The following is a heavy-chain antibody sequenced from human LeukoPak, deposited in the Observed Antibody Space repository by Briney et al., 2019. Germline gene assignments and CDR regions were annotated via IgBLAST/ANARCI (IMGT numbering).Heavy chain of an antibody. V-gene: IGHV1-8*01. D-gene: IGHD3-10*01. J-gene: IGHJ5*02. Sequence: GASVKVSCKASGYTFTSCDINWLRQATGQGLEWMGWMNPNSGNTAYAQKFRGRVTMTRNTSITTAYMELSSLTSEETAVYYCARGPPKDFGSGSSWFDPWGQGALLTVSS. CDR2: MNPNSGNT. CDR3: ARGPPKDFGSGSSWFDP. CDR1: GYTFTSCD.